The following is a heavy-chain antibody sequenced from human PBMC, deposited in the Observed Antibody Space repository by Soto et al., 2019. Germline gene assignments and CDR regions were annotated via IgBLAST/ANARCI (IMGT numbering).Heavy chain of an antibody. V-gene: IGHV1-46*03. CDR3: ARESSSGSLQSYYYYYMDV. CDR2: INACGGST. D-gene: IGHD3-10*01. J-gene: IGHJ6*03. Sequence: ASVKVSCKASGYTFTSYGISWVRQAPGQGLEWMGIINACGGSTSYAQKFQGRVTMTRDTSTSTVYMELSSLRSEDTAVYYCARESSSGSLQSYYYYYMDVWGKGTTVTVSS. CDR1: GYTFTSYG.